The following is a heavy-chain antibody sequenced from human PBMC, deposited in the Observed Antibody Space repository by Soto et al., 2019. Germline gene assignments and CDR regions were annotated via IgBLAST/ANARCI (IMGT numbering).Heavy chain of an antibody. Sequence: GGSLRLSCAASGFTFSSYAMSWVRQAPGKGLEWVSAISGSGGSTYYADSVKGRFTISRDNSKNTLYLQMNSLRAEDTAVYYCAKVERGFCCSSTSCYRFDYWGQGTLVTVSS. CDR2: ISGSGGST. V-gene: IGHV3-23*01. D-gene: IGHD2-2*01. CDR1: GFTFSSYA. CDR3: AKVERGFCCSSTSCYRFDY. J-gene: IGHJ4*02.